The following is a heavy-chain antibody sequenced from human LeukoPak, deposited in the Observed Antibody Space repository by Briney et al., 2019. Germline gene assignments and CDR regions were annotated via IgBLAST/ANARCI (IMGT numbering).Heavy chain of an antibody. Sequence: GRSLRLSCAASGFTFDDYAMHWVRQAPGKGLEWVSGISWNSGSIGYADSVKGRFTISRDNAKNSLYLQMNSLRAEDTAVYYCAVQLDDAFDIWGQGTMVTVSS. J-gene: IGHJ3*02. CDR3: AVQLDDAFDI. D-gene: IGHD2-2*01. CDR1: GFTFDDYA. CDR2: ISWNSGSI. V-gene: IGHV3-9*01.